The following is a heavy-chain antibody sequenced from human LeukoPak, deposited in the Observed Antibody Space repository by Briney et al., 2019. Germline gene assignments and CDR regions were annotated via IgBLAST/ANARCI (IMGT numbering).Heavy chain of an antibody. CDR1: GFTFSPYW. CDR3: ARCRWLLLPMDYSDY. J-gene: IGHJ4*02. V-gene: IGHV3-7*01. CDR2: IKHDGTEK. Sequence: PGGSLTLTCAGSGFTFSPYWITWVRQAPGKGLEWVANIKHDGTEKYYVDSVKGRFTISRDNAKNSLYLQMNSLRADDTAVYYCARCRWLLLPMDYSDYWYQGPLVTVSS. D-gene: IGHD2-15*01.